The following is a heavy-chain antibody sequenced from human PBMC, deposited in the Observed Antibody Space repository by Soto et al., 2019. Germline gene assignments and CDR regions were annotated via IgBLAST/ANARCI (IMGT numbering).Heavy chain of an antibody. J-gene: IGHJ4*02. V-gene: IGHV3-48*02. D-gene: IGHD5-18*01. Sequence: GGSLRLSCAASGFTFSSYSMNWVRQAPGKELEWVSYISSSSSTIYYADSVKGRFTISRDNAKNSLYLQMNSLRDEDTAVYYCARARTGRGYSYGYFDYWGQGTLVTVSS. CDR3: ARARTGRGYSYGYFDY. CDR2: ISSSSSTI. CDR1: GFTFSSYS.